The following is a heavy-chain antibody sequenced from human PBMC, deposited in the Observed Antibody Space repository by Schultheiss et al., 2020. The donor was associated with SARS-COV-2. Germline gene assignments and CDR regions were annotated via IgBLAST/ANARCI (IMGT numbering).Heavy chain of an antibody. D-gene: IGHD3-22*01. CDR3: ASSYYYDSSGYYYYYGMDV. Sequence: SETLSLTCTVSGGSISSYYWSWIRQPPGKGLEWIGYIYYSGSTNYNPSLKSRVTISVDTSKNQVSLELSSVTAADTAVYYCASSYYYDSSGYYYYYGMDVWGQGTTVTVSS. CDR1: GGSISSYY. V-gene: IGHV4-59*12. J-gene: IGHJ6*02. CDR2: IYYSGST.